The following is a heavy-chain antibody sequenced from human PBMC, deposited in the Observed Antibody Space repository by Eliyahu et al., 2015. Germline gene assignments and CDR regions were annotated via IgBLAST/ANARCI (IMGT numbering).Heavy chain of an antibody. CDR1: GFSLSDGRMG. Sequence: QVTLKESGPGLVKPTETLTLTCNVSGFSLSDGRMGVAWFRQPPGKALEWLAHFFSSYAKSSTTPLKSRLTISKDTSESQVVLTMTNMDPVDTATYYCTRLLHYNLWSGYTDDYWGQGTLVTVSS. J-gene: IGHJ4*02. CDR2: FFSSYAK. V-gene: IGHV2-26*02. CDR3: TRLLHYNLWSGYTDDY. D-gene: IGHD3-3*01.